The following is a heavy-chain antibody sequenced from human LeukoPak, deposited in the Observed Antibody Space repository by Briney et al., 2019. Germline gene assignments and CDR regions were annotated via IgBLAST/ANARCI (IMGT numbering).Heavy chain of an antibody. CDR3: AKDFSSGYYYFDY. CDR2: INWNSGSK. CDR1: GFTFDDYA. J-gene: IGHJ4*02. V-gene: IGHV3-9*01. Sequence: GGSLRLSCAASGFTFDDYAIHWVRQAPGKGLEWVSGINWNSGSKHYADSGKGRFTISRDNAKNTLYLQMNSLRAEDTALYYCAKDFSSGYYYFDYWGQGTLVTVSS. D-gene: IGHD3-22*01.